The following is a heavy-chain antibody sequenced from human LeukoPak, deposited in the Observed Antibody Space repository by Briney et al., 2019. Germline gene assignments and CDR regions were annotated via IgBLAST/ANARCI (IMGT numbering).Heavy chain of an antibody. V-gene: IGHV3-30*03. CDR1: GFTFSNYG. CDR2: ISYDGSNK. Sequence: GTSLRLSCAASGFTFSNYGMHWVRQAPGKGREWVAVISYDGSNKNYADSVEGRFTISRDNSKNTYLQMNSLRPEDTAVYYCATGGTKTATGRMGYWGQGTLVTVYS. CDR3: ATGGTKTATGRMGY. D-gene: IGHD1-1*01. J-gene: IGHJ4*02.